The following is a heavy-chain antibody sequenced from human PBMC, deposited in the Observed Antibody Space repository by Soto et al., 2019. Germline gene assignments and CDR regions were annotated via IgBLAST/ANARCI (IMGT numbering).Heavy chain of an antibody. CDR1: GYTFTSYG. CDR3: ARGRYGDY. Sequence: QVHLVQSGAEVKKPGASVKVSCKASGYTFTSYGITWVRQAPGQGLEWMGWISAHNGNTDYAQKLQGRVIVTRDTSTRTAYMELRRLRSDDTAVSSWARGRYGDYWGQGALVTVSS. D-gene: IGHD1-1*01. J-gene: IGHJ4*02. CDR2: ISAHNGNT. V-gene: IGHV1-18*01.